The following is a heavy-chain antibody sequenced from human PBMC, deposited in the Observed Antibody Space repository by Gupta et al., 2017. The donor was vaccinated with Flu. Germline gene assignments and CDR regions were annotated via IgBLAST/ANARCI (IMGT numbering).Heavy chain of an antibody. D-gene: IGHD2-21*01. Sequence: AISWVRQAPGQGLEWMGGIIPIFGTANYAQKFQGRVTITADKSTSTAYMELSSLRSEDTAVYYCARDLGEENDPPNWFDPWGQGTLVTVSS. CDR2: IIPIFGTA. CDR3: ARDLGEENDPPNWFDP. V-gene: IGHV1-69*06. J-gene: IGHJ5*02. CDR1: A.